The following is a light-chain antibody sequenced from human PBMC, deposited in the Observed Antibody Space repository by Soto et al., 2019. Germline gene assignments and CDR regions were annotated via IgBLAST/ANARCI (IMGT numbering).Light chain of an antibody. CDR2: GNN. V-gene: IGLV1-40*01. CDR1: SSNFGAGND. J-gene: IGLJ1*01. CDR3: QSYDSSLRGYV. Sequence: QSVLTQPPSVSGAPGQRVTISCTGSSSNFGAGNDVQWYQQLPGTAPNLLIFGNNNRPSGVPDRFSGSKSGTSASLAISGLQAEDEADYYCQSYDSSLRGYVFGTGTKVTVL.